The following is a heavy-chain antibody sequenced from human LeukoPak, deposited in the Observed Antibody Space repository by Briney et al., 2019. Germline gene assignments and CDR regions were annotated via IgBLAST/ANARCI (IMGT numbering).Heavy chain of an antibody. J-gene: IGHJ4*02. V-gene: IGHV3-23*01. CDR3: AKTPRITMVRGVKISY. Sequence: PGGSLRLSCAASGFTFSSYAMSWVRQAPGKGLEWVLAISGSGGSTYYADSVKGRFTISRDNSKNTLYLQMNSLRAEDTAVYYCAKTPRITMVRGVKISYWGQGTLVTVSS. D-gene: IGHD3-10*01. CDR2: ISGSGGST. CDR1: GFTFSSYA.